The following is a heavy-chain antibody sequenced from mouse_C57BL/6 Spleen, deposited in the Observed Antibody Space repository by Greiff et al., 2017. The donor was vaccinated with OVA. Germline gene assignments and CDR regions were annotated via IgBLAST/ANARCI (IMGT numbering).Heavy chain of an antibody. V-gene: IGHV1-26*01. CDR3: ARWDYYGSGDAMDY. D-gene: IGHD1-1*01. CDR1: GYTFTDYY. Sequence: EVQLQQSGPELVKPGASVKLSCKASGYTFTDYYMNWVKQSHGKSLEWIGDINPNNGGTSYNQKFKGKATLTVDKSSSTAYMELRSLTSEDSAVYYCARWDYYGSGDAMDYWGQGTSVTVSS. J-gene: IGHJ4*01. CDR2: INPNNGGT.